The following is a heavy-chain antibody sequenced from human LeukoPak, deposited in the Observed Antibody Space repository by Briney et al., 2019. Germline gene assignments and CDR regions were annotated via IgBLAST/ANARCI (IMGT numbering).Heavy chain of an antibody. Sequence: GGSLRLSCAASGFSFSSYWMHWVRQAPGKGLVWVSRINSDGSRTSYADSMKGRFTISRDNAKNTLYVQMNSLRAEDTAVYYCASYYYDSSGYYHDAFDIWGQGTMVTVSS. CDR2: INSDGSRT. D-gene: IGHD3-22*01. J-gene: IGHJ3*02. V-gene: IGHV3-74*01. CDR1: GFSFSSYW. CDR3: ASYYYDSSGYYHDAFDI.